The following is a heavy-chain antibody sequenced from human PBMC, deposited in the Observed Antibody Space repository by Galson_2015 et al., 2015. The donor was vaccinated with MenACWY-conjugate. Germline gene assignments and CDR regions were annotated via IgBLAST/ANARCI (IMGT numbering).Heavy chain of an antibody. Sequence: SLRLSCAASGFTFSNYWMHWVRQAPGKGPEWVSRVNSDGTGTTYADSVEGRFTISRDNAKNTLYLQMNSLRAEDTAIYYCTKAAARYSTSSAFNWFDPWGQGALVTVSS. D-gene: IGHD6-6*01. CDR3: TKAAARYSTSSAFNWFDP. CDR1: GFTFSNYW. V-gene: IGHV3-74*01. J-gene: IGHJ5*02. CDR2: VNSDGTGT.